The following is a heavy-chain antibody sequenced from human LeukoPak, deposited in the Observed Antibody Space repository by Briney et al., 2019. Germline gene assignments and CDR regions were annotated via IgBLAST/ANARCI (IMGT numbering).Heavy chain of an antibody. Sequence: GGSLRLSCAASGFTFSSYSMNWVRQAPGKGLEWVSSISSSSSYIYYADSVKGRFTISRDNAKNSLYLQMNSLRAEDTAVYYCARDLTPYCSGGSCFQNWFDPWGQGTLVTVSS. V-gene: IGHV3-21*01. CDR2: ISSSSSYI. CDR1: GFTFSSYS. CDR3: ARDLTPYCSGGSCFQNWFDP. J-gene: IGHJ5*02. D-gene: IGHD2-15*01.